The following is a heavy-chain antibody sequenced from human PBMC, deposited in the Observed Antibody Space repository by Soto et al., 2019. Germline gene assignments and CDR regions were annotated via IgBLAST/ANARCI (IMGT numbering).Heavy chain of an antibody. CDR1: GFSFESYG. D-gene: IGHD5-18*01. CDR2: IWFNVSDR. J-gene: IGHJ4*02. CDR3: VRGNGYTYGPFDN. V-gene: IGHV3-33*01. Sequence: QVHLVESGGGVVQPGRSLRLSCAASGFSFESYGMHWVRQAPGKGLEWVAAIWFNVSDRKYGDSVKGRFTISRDNSKNTVFLQMSSLSAEDTAVYYCVRGNGYTYGPFDNWGQGTLLTVSS.